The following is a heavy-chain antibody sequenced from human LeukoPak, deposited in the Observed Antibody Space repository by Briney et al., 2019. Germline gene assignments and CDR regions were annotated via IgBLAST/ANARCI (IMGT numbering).Heavy chain of an antibody. CDR3: ARAKPNDYSNPLDP. D-gene: IGHD4-11*01. Sequence: GGSLRLSCVVPGFTFSTYWISWVRQAPGKGLEWVANIKQDGGEIYYADSVRGRFTISRDNARNSVYLQMNSLRAEDTAVFYCARAKPNDYSNPLDPWGRGTLVTVSS. CDR1: GFTFSTYW. V-gene: IGHV3-7*01. CDR2: IKQDGGEI. J-gene: IGHJ5*02.